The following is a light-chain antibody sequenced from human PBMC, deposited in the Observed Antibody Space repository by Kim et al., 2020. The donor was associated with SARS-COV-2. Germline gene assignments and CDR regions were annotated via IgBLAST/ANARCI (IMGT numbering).Light chain of an antibody. CDR2: DAS. V-gene: IGKV1-5*01. Sequence: DIQMTQSPSTLSASVGDRVTITCRASQSISSWLAWYQQKPGKAPKLLIYDASSLESGVPSRFSCSGSGTEFTLTISSLQPDDFATYYCQQYNSYVSFGQGTKVDIK. J-gene: IGKJ1*01. CDR1: QSISSW. CDR3: QQYNSYVS.